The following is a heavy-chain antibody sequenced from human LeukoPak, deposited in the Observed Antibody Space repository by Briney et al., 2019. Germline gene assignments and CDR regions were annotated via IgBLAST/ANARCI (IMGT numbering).Heavy chain of an antibody. CDR2: ISWNSGSI. D-gene: IGHD5-12*01. CDR1: GFTFDDYA. J-gene: IGHJ3*02. V-gene: IGHV3-9*01. Sequence: PGGSLRLSCAASGFTFDDYAMHWVRQAPGKGLEWVSGISWNSGSIGYADSVKGRFTISRDNSKNTLYLQMNSLRAEDTAVYYCAKAASTKYTGYAFDIWGQGTMVTVSS. CDR3: AKAASTKYTGYAFDI.